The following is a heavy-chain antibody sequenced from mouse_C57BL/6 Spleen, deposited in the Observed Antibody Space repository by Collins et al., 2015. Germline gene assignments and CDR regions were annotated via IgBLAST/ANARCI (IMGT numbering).Heavy chain of an antibody. CDR1: GHTFTSYW. V-gene: IGHV1-64*01. Sequence: QVQLQQPGAELVKPGASVKLSCKASGHTFTSYWMHWVKQRPGQGLEWIGMIHPNSGSTNYNEKFKSKATLTVDKSSSTAYMQLSSLTSEDSAVYYCARVYYYGSSFFDYWGQGTTLTVSS. CDR3: ARVYYYGSSFFDY. D-gene: IGHD1-1*01. J-gene: IGHJ2*01. CDR2: IHPNSGST.